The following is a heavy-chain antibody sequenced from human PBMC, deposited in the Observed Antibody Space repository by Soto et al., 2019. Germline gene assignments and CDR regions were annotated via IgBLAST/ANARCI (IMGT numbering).Heavy chain of an antibody. CDR3: ARSLQLVGHYYYYGMDV. CDR2: IYPGDSDT. J-gene: IGHJ6*02. CDR1: GYSFTSYW. V-gene: IGHV5-51*01. Sequence: EVQLVQSGAEVKKPGESLKISCKGSGYSFTSYWIGWVRQMPGKGLEWMGIIYPGDSDTRYSPSFQGQVTISADKSISTAYLQWSSLKASDTAMYYCARSLQLVGHYYYYGMDVWGQGTTVTVSS. D-gene: IGHD6-6*01.